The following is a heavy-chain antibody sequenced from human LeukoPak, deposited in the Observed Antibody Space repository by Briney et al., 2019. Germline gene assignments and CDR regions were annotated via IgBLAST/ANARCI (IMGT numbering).Heavy chain of an antibody. J-gene: IGHJ4*02. D-gene: IGHD3-22*01. V-gene: IGHV3-9*01. CDR2: ISWNSGSI. CDR3: AKLYYDSSEDY. CDR1: GFTFDDYA. Sequence: PGGSLRLSCAASGFTFDDYAMHWVRQAPGKGLEWVSGISWNSGSIGYADSVKGRFTISRDNSKNSLYLQMNSLRTEDTALYYCAKLYYDSSEDYWGQGTLVTVSS.